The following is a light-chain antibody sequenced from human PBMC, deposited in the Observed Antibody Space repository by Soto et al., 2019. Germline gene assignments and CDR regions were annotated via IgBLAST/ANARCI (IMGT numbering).Light chain of an antibody. CDR1: QTISKY. Sequence: EIVLTQSPVTLSLSPGERATLSCRASQTISKYLAWYQQKPGQPPRLLIYDASNRATGIPARFSGSGSGTDFALTISSLEPEDFAVYYCQQHGASITFGGGTRVENK. V-gene: IGKV3-11*01. J-gene: IGKJ4*01. CDR2: DAS. CDR3: QQHGASIT.